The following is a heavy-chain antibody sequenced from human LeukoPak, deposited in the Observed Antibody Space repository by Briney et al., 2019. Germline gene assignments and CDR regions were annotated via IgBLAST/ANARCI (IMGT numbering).Heavy chain of an antibody. CDR3: AREVYSYGSDAEDYYYYMDV. CDR2: ISSSSSRTI. J-gene: IGHJ6*03. CDR1: GLTFSTYS. V-gene: IGHV3-48*04. D-gene: IGHD5-18*01. Sequence: GGSLRLSCAASGLTFSTYSMNWVRQAPGKGLEWVSYISSSSSRTIYYADSVKGRFTISRDNAKNSLYLQMNSLRAEDTAVYYCAREVYSYGSDAEDYYYYMDVWGKGTTVTVSS.